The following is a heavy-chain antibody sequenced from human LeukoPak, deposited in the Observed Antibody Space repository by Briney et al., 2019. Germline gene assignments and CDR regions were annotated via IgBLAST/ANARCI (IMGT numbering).Heavy chain of an antibody. J-gene: IGHJ3*02. CDR2: IIPIFGTA. CDR3: VGYCSSTSCSEDAAFDI. Sequence: ASVKVSCKASGGTFSSYAISWVRQAPGQGLERMGGIIPIFGTANYAQKFQGRVTITADESTSTAYMELSSLRSEDTAVYYCVGYCSSTSCSEDAAFDIWGQGTMVTVSS. V-gene: IGHV1-69*13. CDR1: GGTFSSYA. D-gene: IGHD2-2*01.